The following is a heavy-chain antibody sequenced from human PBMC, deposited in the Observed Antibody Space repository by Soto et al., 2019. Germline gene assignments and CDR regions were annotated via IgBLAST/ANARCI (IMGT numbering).Heavy chain of an antibody. Sequence: EVQLLESGGGLVQPGGSLRLSCAASGFTFSSYAMSWVRQAPGKGLEWVSAISGSGGSTYYADSVKGRFTISRDNSKNTLYLQMNSMRAEDTAVYYCANHIWFGELYNWGQGTLVTVSS. J-gene: IGHJ4*02. CDR2: ISGSGGST. V-gene: IGHV3-23*01. CDR1: GFTFSSYA. CDR3: ANHIWFGELYN. D-gene: IGHD3-10*01.